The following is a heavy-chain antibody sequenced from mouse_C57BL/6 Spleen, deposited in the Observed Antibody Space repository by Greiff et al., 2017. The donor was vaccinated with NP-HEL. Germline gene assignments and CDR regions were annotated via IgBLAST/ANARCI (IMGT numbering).Heavy chain of an antibody. V-gene: IGHV1-52*01. CDR1: GYTFTSYW. D-gene: IGHD1-1*01. CDR3: ARYHYYGSSYRYFDV. Sequence: VQLQQPGAELVRPGSSVKLSCKASGYTFTSYWMHWVKQRPIQGLEWIGNIDPSDSETHYNQKFKDKATLTVDKSSSTAYMQLSSLTSEDSAVYYCARYHYYGSSYRYFDVWGTGTTVTVSS. J-gene: IGHJ1*03. CDR2: IDPSDSET.